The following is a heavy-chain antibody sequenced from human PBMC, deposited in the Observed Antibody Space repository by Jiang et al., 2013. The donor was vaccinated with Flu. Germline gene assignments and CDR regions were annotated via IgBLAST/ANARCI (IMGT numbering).Heavy chain of an antibody. CDR1: GGSFSGYY. J-gene: IGHJ4*02. CDR2: INHSGST. Sequence: LLKPSETLSLTCAVYGGSFSGYYWSWIRQPPGKGLEWIGEINHSGSTNYNPSLKSRVTISVDTSKNQFSLKLSSVTAADTAVYYCARGQGEDSSCYRGIDYWGQGTLVTVSS. V-gene: IGHV4-34*01. CDR3: ARGQGEDSSCYRGIDY. D-gene: IGHD6-25*01.